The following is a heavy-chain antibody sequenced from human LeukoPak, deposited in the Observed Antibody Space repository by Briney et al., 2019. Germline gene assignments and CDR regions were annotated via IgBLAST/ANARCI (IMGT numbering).Heavy chain of an antibody. CDR1: GYTFTGYY. J-gene: IGHJ6*02. CDR2: INPNSGGT. V-gene: IGHV1-2*02. D-gene: IGHD3-10*01. CDR3: ARGKGDGSGYYYVMDV. Sequence: ASVKVSCKASGYTFTGYYMHWVRQAPGQGLEWMRWINPNSGGTNFAQKFQGRVTMTRDTSISTAYMELGRLRSDDTALYYCARGKGDGSGYYYVMDVWGQGTTVTVSS.